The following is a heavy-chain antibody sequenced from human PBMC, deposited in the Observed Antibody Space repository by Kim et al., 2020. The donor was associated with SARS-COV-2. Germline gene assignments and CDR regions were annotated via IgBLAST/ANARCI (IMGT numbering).Heavy chain of an antibody. V-gene: IGHV3-30*07. D-gene: IGHD3-10*01. J-gene: IGHJ4*02. Sequence: DSVKGRFTISRDNSKNTLYLKMNSLRAEDTAVYYCARDSITMVRGVKFDYWGQGTLVTVSS. CDR3: ARDSITMVRGVKFDY.